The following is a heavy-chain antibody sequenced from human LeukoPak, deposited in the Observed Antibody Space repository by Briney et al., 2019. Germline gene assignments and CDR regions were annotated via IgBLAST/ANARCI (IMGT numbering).Heavy chain of an antibody. Sequence: PSETLSLTCTVSVGSLSRYYWSSIRQPPGKGLEWIGYIYYSGSTNYNPPLKSRVTISVDTSKNQFSLKLSYVTAADTAVYYCARGLGGYDRSGCFDLWGRGTMVTVCS. CDR2: IYYSGST. V-gene: IGHV4-59*01. J-gene: IGHJ2*01. D-gene: IGHD3-22*01. CDR1: VGSLSRYY. CDR3: ARGLGGYDRSGCFDL.